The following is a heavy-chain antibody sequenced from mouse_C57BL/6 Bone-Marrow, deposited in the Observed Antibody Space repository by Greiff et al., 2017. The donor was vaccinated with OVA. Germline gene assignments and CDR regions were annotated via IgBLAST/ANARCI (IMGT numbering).Heavy chain of an antibody. CDR2: IDPENGDT. V-gene: IGHV14-4*01. J-gene: IGHJ3*01. CDR3: TTSRYDYDDGFAY. Sequence: VQLQQSGAELVRPGASVKLSCTASGFNIKDDYMHWVKQRPEQGLEWIGWIDPENGDTEYASKFQGKATITADTSSNTAYLQLSSLTSEDTAVYCCTTSRYDYDDGFAYWGQGTLVTVSA. D-gene: IGHD2-4*01. CDR1: GFNIKDDY.